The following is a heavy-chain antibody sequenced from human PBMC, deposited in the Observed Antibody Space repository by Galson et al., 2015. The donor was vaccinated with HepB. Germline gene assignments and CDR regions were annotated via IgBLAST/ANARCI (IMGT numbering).Heavy chain of an antibody. CDR2: IYTGGST. D-gene: IGHD1-7*01. CDR1: GFSVSSNY. CDR3: ARDHWDYRHGMDV. V-gene: IGHV3-53*01. Sequence: SLRLSCAASGFSVSSNYMSWVRQAPGKGLEWVSVIYTGGSTYYSASVRGRFSISRDNSRNTLYLQMNSLGAEDTALYYCARDHWDYRHGMDVWGQGTTVTVSS. J-gene: IGHJ6*02.